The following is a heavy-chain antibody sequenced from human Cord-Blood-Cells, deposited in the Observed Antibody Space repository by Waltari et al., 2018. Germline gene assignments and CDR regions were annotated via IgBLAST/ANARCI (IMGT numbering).Heavy chain of an antibody. V-gene: IGHV2-70*11. CDR1: GFSLSTSGMC. CDR2: IDWDDDK. J-gene: IGHJ3*02. CDR3: ARILARLGDAFDI. D-gene: IGHD3-10*01. Sequence: TCTFSGFSLSTSGMCVSWIRQPPGKALEWLARIDWDDDKYYSTSLKTRLTISKDTSKNQVVLTMTNMDPVDTATYYCARILARLGDAFDIRGQGTMVTVSS.